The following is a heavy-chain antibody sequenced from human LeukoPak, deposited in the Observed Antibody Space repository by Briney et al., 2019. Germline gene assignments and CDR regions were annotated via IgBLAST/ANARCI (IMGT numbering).Heavy chain of an antibody. V-gene: IGHV1-2*02. Sequence: ASVSVSFKASGYTFTVYYMHWVRQAPGQGFEWMGWINPNSGGTNYAQKFQGRVTMTRDTSISTAYMELSRLRSDDTAVYYCARADYDSSGYYDANFDYWGQGTLVTVSS. J-gene: IGHJ4*02. CDR3: ARADYDSSGYYDANFDY. CDR1: GYTFTVYY. D-gene: IGHD3-22*01. CDR2: INPNSGGT.